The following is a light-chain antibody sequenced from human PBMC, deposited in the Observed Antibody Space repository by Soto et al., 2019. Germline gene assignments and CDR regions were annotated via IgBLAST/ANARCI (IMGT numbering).Light chain of an antibody. CDR1: SSDIGGTNS. J-gene: IGLJ1*01. Sequence: ALTQPASVSGSPGQSITISCTGTSSDIGGTNSVSWYQQHPGQAPKLMISEVSNRPSGVSNRFSGSKSGNTASLTISGLQAEDEADYYCSSSTSGSTPFVFGAGTKVTVL. CDR2: EVS. V-gene: IGLV2-14*01. CDR3: SSSTSGSTPFV.